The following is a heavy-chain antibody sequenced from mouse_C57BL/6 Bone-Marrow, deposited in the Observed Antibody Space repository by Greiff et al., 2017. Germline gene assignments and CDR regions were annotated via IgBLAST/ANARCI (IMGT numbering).Heavy chain of an antibody. CDR2: IYPRSGNT. CDR3: ARDHGNYFDY. CDR1: GYTFTSYG. V-gene: IGHV1-81*01. D-gene: IGHD2-1*01. Sequence: VHLVESGAELARPGASVKLSCKASGYTFTSYGISWVKQRTGQGLEWIGEIYPRSGNTYYNEKFKGKATLTADKSSSTAYMELRSLTSEDSAVYFCARDHGNYFDYWGQGTTLTVSS. J-gene: IGHJ2*01.